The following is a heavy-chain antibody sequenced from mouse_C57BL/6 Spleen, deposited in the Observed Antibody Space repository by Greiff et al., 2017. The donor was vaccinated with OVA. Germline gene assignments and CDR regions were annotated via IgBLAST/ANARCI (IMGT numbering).Heavy chain of an antibody. CDR1: GFTFSDYG. V-gene: IGHV5-17*01. CDR3: ARPDSSGYGYAMDY. D-gene: IGHD3-2*02. CDR2: ISSGSSTI. J-gene: IGHJ4*01. Sequence: EVNVVESGGGLVKPGGSLKLSCAASGFTFSDYGMHWVRQAPEKGLEWVAYISSGSSTIYYADTVKGRFTISRDNAKNTLFLQMTSLRSEDTAMYYCARPDSSGYGYAMDYWGQGTSVTVSS.